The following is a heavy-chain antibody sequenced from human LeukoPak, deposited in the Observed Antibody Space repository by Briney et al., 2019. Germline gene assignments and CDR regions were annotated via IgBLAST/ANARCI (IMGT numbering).Heavy chain of an antibody. CDR1: GFTFSSYG. D-gene: IGHD2-21*02. CDR3: AKSQAYCGGDCYSGLTN. V-gene: IGHV3-30*18. Sequence: QPGGSLTLSCAASGFTFSSYGMHWVRQAPGKGLEWVAVISYDGSNKYYADSVKGRFTISRDNSKNTLYLQMNSLRAEDTAVYYCAKSQAYCGGDCYSGLTNWGQGTLVTVSS. J-gene: IGHJ4*02. CDR2: ISYDGSNK.